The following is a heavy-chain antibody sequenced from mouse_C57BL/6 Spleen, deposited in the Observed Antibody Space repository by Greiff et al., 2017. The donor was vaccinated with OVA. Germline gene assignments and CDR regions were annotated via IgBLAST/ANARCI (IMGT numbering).Heavy chain of an antibody. CDR3: ARSVTTVVAFDY. J-gene: IGHJ2*01. CDR2: IDPSDSET. V-gene: IGHV1-52*01. D-gene: IGHD1-1*01. CDR1: GYTFTSYW. Sequence: QVQLKQSGAELVRPGSSVKLSCKASGYTFTSYWMHWVKQRPIQGLEWIGNIDPSDSETHYNQKFKDKATLTVDKSSSTAYMQLSSLTSEDSAVYYCARSVTTVVAFDYWGQGTTLTVSS.